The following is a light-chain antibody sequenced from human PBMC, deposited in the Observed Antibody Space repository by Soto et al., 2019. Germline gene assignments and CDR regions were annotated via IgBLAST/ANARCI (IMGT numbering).Light chain of an antibody. CDR2: DAS. J-gene: IGKJ3*01. V-gene: IGKV3-11*01. Sequence: EIVLTQSPATLSLSPGERATLSCRASQSVSSCLAWYQQKPGQAPRLLIYDASNRATGIPARFSGSGSGTDFTLTISSLEPEDFAVYYCQQSSNWPLTFGPGTKVDIK. CDR1: QSVSSC. CDR3: QQSSNWPLT.